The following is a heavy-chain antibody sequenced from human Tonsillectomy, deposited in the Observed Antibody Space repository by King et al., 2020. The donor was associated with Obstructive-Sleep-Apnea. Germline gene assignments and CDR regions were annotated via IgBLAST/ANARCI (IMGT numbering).Heavy chain of an antibody. CDR1: GYTFTGYY. CDR3: ARRDGDPPFDY. V-gene: IGHV1-2*04. CDR2: IDPSSGGT. D-gene: IGHD4-17*01. J-gene: IGHJ4*02. Sequence: QLVQSGAEVKKPGASVKVSCKASGYTFTGYYIHWVRQAPGQGLEWMGWIDPSSGGTNYAQKFQGWVTMTRDTSISTAYMELSRLRSDDTAVYYCARRDGDPPFDYWGQGTLVTVSS.